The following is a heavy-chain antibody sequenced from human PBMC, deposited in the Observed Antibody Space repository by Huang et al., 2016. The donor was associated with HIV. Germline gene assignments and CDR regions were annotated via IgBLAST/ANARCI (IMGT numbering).Heavy chain of an antibody. CDR2: ISTNNGDT. D-gene: IGHD3-22*01. V-gene: IGHV1-18*04. Sequence: QVQLVQSGGEVKKPGASVKVSCKASDYTFTSYGISWVRQAPGQGLEWMGWISTNNGDTNYAQKFQGRVTMTTDTSTSTAYMELRGLRSDDTAVYYCGGSSGYWSFDYWGQGTLVTVSS. J-gene: IGHJ4*02. CDR1: DYTFTSYG. CDR3: GGSSGYWSFDY.